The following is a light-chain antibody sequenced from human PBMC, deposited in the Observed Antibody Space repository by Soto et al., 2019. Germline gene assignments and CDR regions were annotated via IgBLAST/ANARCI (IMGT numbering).Light chain of an antibody. J-gene: IGLJ1*01. CDR2: DAT. CDR1: SSDFGGYTY. V-gene: IGLV2-14*03. Sequence: QSVLTQPASVSGSPGQSITISCTGTSSDFGGYTYVSWYQQHPGKAPKLMIFDATSRPSGVSNRFSGSKSDNTASLTIAGLQAEDEADYYCSSYTSTSTYVFGTGTKLPS. CDR3: SSYTSTSTYV.